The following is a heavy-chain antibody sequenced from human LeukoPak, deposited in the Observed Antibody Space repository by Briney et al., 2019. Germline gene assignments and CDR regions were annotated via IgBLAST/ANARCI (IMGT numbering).Heavy chain of an antibody. Sequence: GGSLRLSCATSQFIFSDYYMNWHRQAPGKGPEWLAYLSGSGTNIYYADSVKGRFTISRDNTKNLLFLHMTSLTAEDTAVYYCARGVSSDFWGQGTLVTVSS. J-gene: IGHJ4*02. D-gene: IGHD2-8*01. CDR3: ARGVSSDF. CDR1: QFIFSDYY. V-gene: IGHV3-11*01. CDR2: LSGSGTNI.